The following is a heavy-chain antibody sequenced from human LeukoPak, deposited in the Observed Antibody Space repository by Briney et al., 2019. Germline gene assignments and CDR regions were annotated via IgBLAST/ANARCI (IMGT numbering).Heavy chain of an antibody. Sequence: GGSLRLSCAASGFTFSSYAMSWVRQAPGKGLEWVSAISGSGGSTYYADSVKGRFTISRDNSKNTLYLQMNSLRAEDTAVYYCAKGYDFWSGYYTVTGGDAFDIWGQGTMVTVSS. V-gene: IGHV3-23*01. CDR3: AKGYDFWSGYYTVTGGDAFDI. CDR2: ISGSGGST. D-gene: IGHD3-3*01. J-gene: IGHJ3*02. CDR1: GFTFSSYA.